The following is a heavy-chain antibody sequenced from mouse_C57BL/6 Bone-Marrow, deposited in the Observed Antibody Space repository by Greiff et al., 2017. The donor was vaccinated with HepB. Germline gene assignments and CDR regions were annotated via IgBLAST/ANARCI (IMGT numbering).Heavy chain of an antibody. J-gene: IGHJ2*01. CDR3: TRTITTVVFDN. CDR1: GYTFTDYE. Sequence: VQLQQSGAELVRPGASVTLSCKASGYTFTDYEMHWVKQTPVHGLEWIGAIDPETGGTAYNQKFKGKAILTADKSSSTAYMELRSLTSEDSAVYYCTRTITTVVFDNWGQGTTLTVSS. D-gene: IGHD1-1*01. V-gene: IGHV1-15*01. CDR2: IDPETGGT.